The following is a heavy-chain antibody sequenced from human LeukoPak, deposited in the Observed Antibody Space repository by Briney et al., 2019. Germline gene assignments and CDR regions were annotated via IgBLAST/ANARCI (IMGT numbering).Heavy chain of an antibody. V-gene: IGHV3-11*01. CDR2: ISSSGSTI. Sequence: GGSLRLSCAASEFTFSDYYMSWIRQAPGKDLEWVSYISSSGSTIYYADSVKGRFTISRDNAKNSLYLQMNSLRAEDTAVYYCARDYHSMIVATRFDNWGQGTLVTVSS. J-gene: IGHJ4*02. D-gene: IGHD3-22*01. CDR3: ARDYHSMIVATRFDN. CDR1: EFTFSDYY.